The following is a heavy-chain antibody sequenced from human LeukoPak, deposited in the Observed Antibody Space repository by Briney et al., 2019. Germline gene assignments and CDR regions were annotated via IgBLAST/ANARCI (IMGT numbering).Heavy chain of an antibody. D-gene: IGHD6-13*01. CDR3: ARIGYRSSSFDH. J-gene: IGHJ4*02. V-gene: IGHV3-30*03. CDR2: ISYDGSNK. Sequence: PGRSLRLSCAASGFTLSSYDMHWVRQAPGKGLEWVAVISYDGSNKYYADSVKGRFTISRDNAKNSLYLQMNSLRAEDTAVYYCARIGYRSSSFDHWGQGTLVTVSS. CDR1: GFTLSSYD.